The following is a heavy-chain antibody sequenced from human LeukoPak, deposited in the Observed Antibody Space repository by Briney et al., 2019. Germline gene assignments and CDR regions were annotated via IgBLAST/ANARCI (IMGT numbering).Heavy chain of an antibody. D-gene: IGHD5-18*01. Sequence: GGSLRLSCAASGFTFSSYWMHWVRQAPGKGLLWVSRINTDGSSTNFADSVRGRFTISRDNAKNTLYLQMNSLRAEDTAVYYCAREMWDSYGYVDYWGQGTLVTVSS. CDR2: INTDGSST. V-gene: IGHV3-74*01. J-gene: IGHJ4*02. CDR3: AREMWDSYGYVDY. CDR1: GFTFSSYW.